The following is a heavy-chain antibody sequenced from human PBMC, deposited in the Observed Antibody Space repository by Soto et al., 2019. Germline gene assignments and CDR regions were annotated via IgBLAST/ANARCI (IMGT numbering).Heavy chain of an antibody. Sequence: GGSLRLSCAASGFTFSSYAMSWVRQAPGKGLEWVSAISGSGGSTYYADSVKGRFTISRDNSKNTLYLQMNSLRAEDTAVYYCAKGDYGDYVWDGWFDPWGQGTLVTVSS. CDR2: ISGSGGST. CDR3: AKGDYGDYVWDGWFDP. CDR1: GFTFSSYA. V-gene: IGHV3-23*01. D-gene: IGHD4-17*01. J-gene: IGHJ5*02.